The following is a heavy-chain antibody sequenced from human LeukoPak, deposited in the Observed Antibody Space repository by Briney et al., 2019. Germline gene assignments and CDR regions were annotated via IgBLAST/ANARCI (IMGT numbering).Heavy chain of an antibody. J-gene: IGHJ4*02. CDR2: ISTSGSNT. CDR3: ARGGNYGARYLDH. Sequence: GGSLRLSCVASGFTFSDFDMNWVRQAPGKGLEWVSSISTSGSNTYYADSVRGRFTISRHNAKNSIYLQLSSRRAEDSAVYYCARGGNYGARYLDHWGQGALVLVSS. V-gene: IGHV3-21*01. D-gene: IGHD4/OR15-4a*01. CDR1: GFTFSDFD.